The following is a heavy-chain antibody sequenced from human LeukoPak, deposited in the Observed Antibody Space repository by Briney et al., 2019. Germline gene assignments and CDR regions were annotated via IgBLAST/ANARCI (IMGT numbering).Heavy chain of an antibody. CDR3: ARHGNGAFDI. J-gene: IGHJ3*02. V-gene: IGHV4-59*08. CDR1: GGSFSGYY. CDR2: IYYSGST. Sequence: SETLSLTCAVYGGSFSGYYWSWIRQPPGKGLEWIGFIYYSGSTNYSPSLKSRVTISVDTSKNQFSLKLTSVTAADTAVYYCARHGNGAFDIWGQGTMVTVSS. D-gene: IGHD1-1*01.